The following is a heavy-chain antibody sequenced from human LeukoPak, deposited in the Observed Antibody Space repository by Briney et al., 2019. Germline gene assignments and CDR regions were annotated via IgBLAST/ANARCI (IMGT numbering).Heavy chain of an antibody. D-gene: IGHD3-10*01. J-gene: IGHJ4*02. CDR3: ARHGTPLRYGSGNYYKGAPFDY. Sequence: SETLSLTCTVSGDSISTYYWSWIRQSPGKGLEWIAYINHSGSTNYNPSLKSRVTISVDTSKNQFSLKLSSVTAADTAVYYCARHGTPLRYGSGNYYKGAPFDYWGQGTLVTVSS. CDR2: INHSGST. CDR1: GDSISTYY. V-gene: IGHV4-59*08.